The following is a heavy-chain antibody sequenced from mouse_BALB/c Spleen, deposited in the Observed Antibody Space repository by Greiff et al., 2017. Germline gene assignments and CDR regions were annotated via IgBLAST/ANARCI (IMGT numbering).Heavy chain of an antibody. CDR3: AIPLITTVGAMDY. CDR2: INPYNDGT. D-gene: IGHD1-2*01. CDR1: GYTFTSYV. V-gene: IGHV1-14*01. J-gene: IGHJ4*01. Sequence: VQLKESGPELVKPGASVKMSCKASGYTFTSYVMHWVKQKPGQGLEWIGYINPYNDGTKYNEKFKGKATLTSDKSSSTAYMELSSLTSEDSAVYYCAIPLITTVGAMDYWGQGTSVTVSS.